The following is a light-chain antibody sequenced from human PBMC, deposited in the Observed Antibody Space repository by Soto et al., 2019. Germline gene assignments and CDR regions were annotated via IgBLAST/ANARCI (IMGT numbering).Light chain of an antibody. CDR3: MQSLQTQT. CDR2: LGS. J-gene: IGKJ1*01. CDR1: LSLLHSNGYNS. V-gene: IGKV2-28*01. Sequence: DIVMTQSPLSLPVTPGEPASISCRSILSLLHSNGYNSLDWYLQKPWQSPQILIYLGSNRAFGAPYRLISSGSDTDITLKISRIKAQDVGVYYCMQSLQTQTFGQGTKADIK.